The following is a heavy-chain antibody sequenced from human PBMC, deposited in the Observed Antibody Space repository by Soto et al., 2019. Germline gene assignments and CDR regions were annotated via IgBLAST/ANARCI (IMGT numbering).Heavy chain of an antibody. D-gene: IGHD6-19*01. Sequence: ISHNCSVSSAAIGSYYWSWTWQPPGKGLEWIGYIYYSGSTNYNPSLKSRVTISVDTSKNQFSLKLSSVTAADTAVYYCARDWRAVAGNYYYGMDVWGQGTTVT. CDR2: IYYSGST. V-gene: IGHV4-59*01. CDR1: SAAIGSYY. J-gene: IGHJ6*02. CDR3: ARDWRAVAGNYYYGMDV.